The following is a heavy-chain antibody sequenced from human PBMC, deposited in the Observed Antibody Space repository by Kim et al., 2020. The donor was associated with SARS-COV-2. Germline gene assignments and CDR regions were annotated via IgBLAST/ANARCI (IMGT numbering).Heavy chain of an antibody. Sequence: GGSLRLSCTASGLTFDSHWMSWVRQAPGKGLEWVASIKQDGSEKQYVDSVKGRFTIFRDNAKMSLFMEMNSLRVEDTAMYYCARGRVGCAYWGQGTLVTVSS. CDR2: IKQDGSEK. V-gene: IGHV3-7*01. CDR3: ARGRVGCAY. J-gene: IGHJ4*02. D-gene: IGHD2-15*01. CDR1: GLTFDSHW.